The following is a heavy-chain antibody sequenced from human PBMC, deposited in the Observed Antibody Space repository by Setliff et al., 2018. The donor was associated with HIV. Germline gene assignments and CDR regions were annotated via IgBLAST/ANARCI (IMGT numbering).Heavy chain of an antibody. V-gene: IGHV1-69*05. CDR1: GDAFNSNA. CDR3: ATRGRDLGFDY. J-gene: IGHJ4*02. D-gene: IGHD1-1*01. Sequence: ASVKVSCKTSGDAFNSNAISWVRQAPGQGLEWMGGILGIFGTTYYAQKFQGRVTITTDESTRTSYMELSSLRSEDTAVYYCATRGRDLGFDYWGQGTLVTVSS. CDR2: ILGIFGTT.